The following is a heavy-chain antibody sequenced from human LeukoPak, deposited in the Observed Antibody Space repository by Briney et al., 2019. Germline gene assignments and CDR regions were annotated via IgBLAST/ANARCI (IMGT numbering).Heavy chain of an antibody. CDR1: GGSISSNKYY. CDR2: IDYSGTT. CDR3: ATVMTGSRYFDL. D-gene: IGHD1-1*01. Sequence: SETLSLTCTVSGGSISSNKYYWSWIRQHPGKGLEWIGYIDYSGTTYYNPSLNRPVTISVDTSENQFSLTLDSVTAADTAVFYCATVMTGSRYFDLWGRGTLVTASS. V-gene: IGHV4-31*01. J-gene: IGHJ2*01.